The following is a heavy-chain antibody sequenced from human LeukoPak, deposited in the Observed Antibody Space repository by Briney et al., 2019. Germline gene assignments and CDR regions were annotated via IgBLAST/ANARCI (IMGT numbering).Heavy chain of an antibody. CDR2: IIPIFGTA. V-gene: IGHV1-69*13. CDR3: ASGYSYGRYDYYYYGMDV. D-gene: IGHD5-18*01. CDR1: GGTFSSYA. J-gene: IGHJ6*02. Sequence: AASVKVSCKASGGTFSSYAISGVRQAPGQGLEWMGGIIPIFGTANYAQKFQGRVTITADESTSTAYMELSSLRSEDTAVYYCASGYSYGRYDYYYYGMDVWGQGTTVTVSS.